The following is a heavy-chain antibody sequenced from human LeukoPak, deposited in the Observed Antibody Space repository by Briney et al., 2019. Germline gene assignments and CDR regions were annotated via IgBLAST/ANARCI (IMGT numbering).Heavy chain of an antibody. Sequence: SETLSLTCAVYGGTFSGYYWSWIRQPPGKGLEWIGEINHSGSTNYNPSLKSRVTISVDTSKNQFSLKLSSVTAADTAVYYCARRKYNWNLRSDTPGRFDPWGQGNPGHRLL. D-gene: IGHD1-1*01. V-gene: IGHV4-34*01. J-gene: IGHJ5*02. CDR2: INHSGST. CDR3: ARRKYNWNLRSDTPGRFDP. CDR1: GGTFSGYY.